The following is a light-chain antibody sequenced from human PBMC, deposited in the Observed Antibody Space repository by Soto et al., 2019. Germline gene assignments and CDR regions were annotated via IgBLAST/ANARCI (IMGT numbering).Light chain of an antibody. CDR2: GAS. Sequence: EIVMTQSPATLSVSPGERATLSCRASQSVSSNLAWYHQKPGQAPRLLIYGASTRATGIPARFSGSGSGTEFTLTISSLQSEDFAVYYCQQRGNRPPWTFGQGTKVDIK. CDR3: QQRGNRPPWT. CDR1: QSVSSN. J-gene: IGKJ1*01. V-gene: IGKV3-15*01.